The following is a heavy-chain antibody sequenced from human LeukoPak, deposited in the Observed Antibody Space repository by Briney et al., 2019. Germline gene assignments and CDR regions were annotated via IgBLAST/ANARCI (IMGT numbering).Heavy chain of an antibody. CDR3: AREKMATITTRAWHFDP. V-gene: IGHV4-34*01. D-gene: IGHD5-24*01. J-gene: IGHJ2*01. CDR2: INHSGST. CDR1: GGSFSGYY. Sequence: SETLSLTCAVYGGSFSGYYWSWIRQPPGKGLEWIGEINHSGSTNYNPSLKSRVTISVDTSKNQFSLKLRSVTAADTAVYYCAREKMATITTRAWHFDPWGRGTLVTVSS.